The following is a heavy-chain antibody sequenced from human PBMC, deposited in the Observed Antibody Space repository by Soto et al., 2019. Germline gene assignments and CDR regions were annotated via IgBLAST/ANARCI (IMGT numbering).Heavy chain of an antibody. CDR2: ISGSGGST. V-gene: IGHV3-23*01. Sequence: PGGSLRLSCAASGFTFNNYAMNWVRQAPGKGLEWVAGISGSGGSTDYADSVKGRFTISRDNSKNTLYLQMDSLRAEDTAVYYCAKYSATANFGVVTHNELDYWGLGTLVTVSS. CDR1: GFTFNNYA. CDR3: AKYSATANFGVVTHNELDY. J-gene: IGHJ4*02. D-gene: IGHD3-3*01.